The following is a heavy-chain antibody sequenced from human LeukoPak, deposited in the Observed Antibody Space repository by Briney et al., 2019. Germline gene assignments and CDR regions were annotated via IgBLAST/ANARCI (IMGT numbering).Heavy chain of an antibody. V-gene: IGHV1-18*01. CDR2: ISAYNSNT. CDR3: ARVRPITCGGDCYGVDY. J-gene: IGHJ4*02. D-gene: IGHD2-21*02. Sequence: GGSLRLSCAASGFTFNTYNMNWVRQAPGQGLEWMGWISAYNSNTHYAQKLQGRVTMTTDTSTSTAYMELRSLRSDDTAVYYCARVRPITCGGDCYGVDYWGQGTLVTVSS. CDR1: GFTFNTYN.